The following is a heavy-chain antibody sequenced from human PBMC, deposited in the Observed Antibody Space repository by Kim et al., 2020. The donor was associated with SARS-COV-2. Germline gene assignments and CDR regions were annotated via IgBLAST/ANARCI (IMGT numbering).Heavy chain of an antibody. CDR3: ARDEDIVVVPAALYYYYGMDG. Sequence: ASVKVSCKASGYTFTSYGISWVRQAPGQGLEWMGWISAYNGNTNYAQKLQCRVTMTTDTSTSTVYMELRSLRSDDTAVYYCARDEDIVVVPAALYYYYGMDGWGQGTTVTVSS. J-gene: IGHJ6*02. CDR1: GYTFTSYG. D-gene: IGHD2-2*01. V-gene: IGHV1-18*01. CDR2: ISAYNGNT.